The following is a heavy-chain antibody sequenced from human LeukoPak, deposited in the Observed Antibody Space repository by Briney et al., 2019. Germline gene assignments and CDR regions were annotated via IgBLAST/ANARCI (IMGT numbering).Heavy chain of an antibody. CDR1: GGTFSSYA. CDR3: ARDAGVHYDYVWGSYRYTIFDY. CDR2: IIPIFGTA. D-gene: IGHD3-16*02. V-gene: IGHV1-69*13. Sequence: SVKVSCKASGGTFSSYAISWVRQAPGQGLEWMRGIIPIFGTANYAQKFQGRVTITADESTSTAYMELSSLRSEDTAVYYCARDAGVHYDYVWGSYRYTIFDYWGQGTLVTVSS. J-gene: IGHJ4*02.